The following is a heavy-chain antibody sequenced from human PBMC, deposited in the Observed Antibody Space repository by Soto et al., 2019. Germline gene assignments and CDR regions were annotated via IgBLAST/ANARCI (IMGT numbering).Heavy chain of an antibody. Sequence: QVTVKESGPVLVKPTETLTLTCTVSGFSLSTAGLGVSWIRQPPGKALEWLAHIFSNDEKSYSTSLKSRLTISKDTSKSQVVLTMTNMDPVDTATYYCASTYSTSWYWFDPWAQGTLVTVSS. V-gene: IGHV2-26*04. CDR3: ASTYSTSWYWFDP. D-gene: IGHD6-13*01. J-gene: IGHJ5*02. CDR1: GFSLSTAGLG. CDR2: IFSNDEK.